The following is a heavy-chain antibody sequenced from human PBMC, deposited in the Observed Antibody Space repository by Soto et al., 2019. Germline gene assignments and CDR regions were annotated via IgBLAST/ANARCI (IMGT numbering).Heavy chain of an antibody. CDR2: IYATGTT. Sequence: KASDTLALTCTVCGACICGFYGSWIRKSAGKGLEWIGRIYATGTTDYNPSLKSRVMMSVDTSKKQFSLKLRSVTAADTAVYYCVRDGTKTLRDWFDPWGQGISVTVSS. V-gene: IGHV4-4*07. CDR1: GACICGFY. CDR3: VRDGTKTLRDWFDP. J-gene: IGHJ5*02. D-gene: IGHD1-1*01.